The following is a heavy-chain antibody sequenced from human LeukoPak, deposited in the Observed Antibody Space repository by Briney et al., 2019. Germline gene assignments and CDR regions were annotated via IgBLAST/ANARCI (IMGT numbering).Heavy chain of an antibody. CDR2: IYWDDDK. J-gene: IGHJ4*02. CDR3: ARIAESGGSCRNYFDY. Sequence: SGPTLVNPTQTLTLTCTFSGFSLSTSGVGVGWIRQPPGKALECLALIYWDDDKRYSPSLKTRLTISKDTSKNQVVLTMTNMDPVDTATYYCARIAESGGSCRNYFDYWGQGTLVTVSS. CDR1: GFSLSTSGVG. V-gene: IGHV2-5*02. D-gene: IGHD2-15*01.